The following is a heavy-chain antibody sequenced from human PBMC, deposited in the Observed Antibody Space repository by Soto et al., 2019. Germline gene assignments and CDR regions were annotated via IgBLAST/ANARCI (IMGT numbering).Heavy chain of an antibody. CDR2: ISAYNGNT. V-gene: IGHV1-18*01. Sequence: ASVKVSCKASGYTFTGYDISWVRQAPGQGLEWMGWISAYNGNTNYAQNFQGRVTMTTDTSTSTAYMELSSLRSEDTAVYYCARSLVVVTALDYWGQGTLFSV. D-gene: IGHD2-21*02. CDR1: GYTFTGYD. J-gene: IGHJ4*02. CDR3: ARSLVVVTALDY.